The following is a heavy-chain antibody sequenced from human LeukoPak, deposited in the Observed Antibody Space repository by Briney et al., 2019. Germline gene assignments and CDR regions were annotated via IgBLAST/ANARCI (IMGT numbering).Heavy chain of an antibody. J-gene: IGHJ6*03. CDR1: GGTFSSYA. CDR3: ARIAGGSGWTYYMDV. Sequence: SVTVSCKASGGTFSSYAISWVRQAPGQGLEWMGGIIPIFGTANYAQKFQGRVTITTDESTSTAYMELSSLRSEDTAVYYCARIAGGSGWTYYMDVWGKGTTVTVSS. V-gene: IGHV1-69*05. D-gene: IGHD6-19*01. CDR2: IIPIFGTA.